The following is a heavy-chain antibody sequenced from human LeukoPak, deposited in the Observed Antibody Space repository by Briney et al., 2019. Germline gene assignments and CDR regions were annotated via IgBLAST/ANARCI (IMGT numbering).Heavy chain of an antibody. V-gene: IGHV3-64*01. D-gene: IGHD3-22*01. Sequence: GGSLRLSCAASGFAFSTYAMHWVRQAPGKGLEYVSGIRSNGGSTYYANSVKGRFTISRDNSKNTLYMQMNSLRAEDTAVYYCAKSHDSSGSDYWGQGTLVTVSS. CDR1: GFAFSTYA. CDR2: IRSNGGST. J-gene: IGHJ4*02. CDR3: AKSHDSSGSDY.